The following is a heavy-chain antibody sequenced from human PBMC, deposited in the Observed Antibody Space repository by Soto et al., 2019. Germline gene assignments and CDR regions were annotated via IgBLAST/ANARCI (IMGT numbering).Heavy chain of an antibody. CDR3: ARGPRGVVVPAASLGMDV. V-gene: IGHV4-34*01. D-gene: IGHD2-2*01. J-gene: IGHJ6*02. CDR2: INHSGST. Sequence: PSETLSLTCAVYGGSFSGYYWSWIRQPPGKGLEWIGEINHSGSTNYNPSLKSRVTISVDTSKNQFSLKLSSVTAADTAVYYCARGPRGVVVPAASLGMDVWGQGTTVTVSS. CDR1: GGSFSGYY.